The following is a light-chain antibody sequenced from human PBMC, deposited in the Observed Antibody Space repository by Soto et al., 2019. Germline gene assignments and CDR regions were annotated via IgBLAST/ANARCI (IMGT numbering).Light chain of an antibody. CDR2: EVS. J-gene: IGLJ1*01. V-gene: IGLV2-14*01. Sequence: QSASVSGSPGQSIAISCTGTGTDVGGYNYVSWYQQHPGKAPKLMIYEVSNRPSGVSNRFSGSKSGNTASLTISGLQAEDEADYYCSSYTSTSSYVFGTGTKLTVL. CDR1: GTDVGGYNY. CDR3: SSYTSTSSYV.